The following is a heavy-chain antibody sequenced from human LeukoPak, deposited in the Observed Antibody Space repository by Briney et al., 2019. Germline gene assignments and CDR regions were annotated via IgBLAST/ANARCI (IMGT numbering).Heavy chain of an antibody. CDR2: ISGSGGST. J-gene: IGHJ6*04. Sequence: GGSLRLSCATSGFISSNYAVNWVRQAPGKGLEWVSAISGSGGSTYYAVSVKGRFTISRDKSKNTLSLQMNILRAEDTAVYYCAKDRHFEGSGSSTWEWDVWGKGTTVTISS. CDR3: AKDRHFEGSGSSTWEWDV. D-gene: IGHD3-10*01. V-gene: IGHV3-23*01. CDR1: GFISSNYA.